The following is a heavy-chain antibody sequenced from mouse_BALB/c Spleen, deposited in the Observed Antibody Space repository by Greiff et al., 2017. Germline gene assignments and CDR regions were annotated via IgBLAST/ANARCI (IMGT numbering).Heavy chain of an antibody. V-gene: IGHV5-4*02. Sequence: EVQVVESGGGLVKPGGSLKLSCAASGFTFSDYYMYWVRQTPEKRLEWVATISDGGSYTYYPDSVKGRFTISRDNAKNNLYLQMSSLKSEDTAMYYCARVYYRYGYAMDYWGQGTSVTVSS. D-gene: IGHD2-14*01. CDR2: ISDGGSYT. CDR1: GFTFSDYY. J-gene: IGHJ4*01. CDR3: ARVYYRYGYAMDY.